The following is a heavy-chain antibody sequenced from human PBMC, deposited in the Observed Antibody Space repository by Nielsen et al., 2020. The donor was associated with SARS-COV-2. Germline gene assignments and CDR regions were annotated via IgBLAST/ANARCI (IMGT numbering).Heavy chain of an antibody. CDR1: GGSFSGYY. Sequence: SETLSLTCAVSGGSFSGYYWSWIRQPPGKGLEWIGAINHSGSPNYNPSLKSRVTISVDMPKNQFSLKLRSVTAADTAVYYRARPKYPLGAARKEYFQHWGQGTLVTVSS. CDR3: ARPKYPLGAARKEYFQH. J-gene: IGHJ1*01. D-gene: IGHD6-6*01. V-gene: IGHV4-34*01. CDR2: INHSGSP.